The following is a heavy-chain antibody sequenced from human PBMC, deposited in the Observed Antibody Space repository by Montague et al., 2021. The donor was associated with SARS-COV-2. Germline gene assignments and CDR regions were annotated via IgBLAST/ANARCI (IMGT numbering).Heavy chain of an antibody. Sequence: SETLSLTCTVSGGSISPYYWTRIRQPPGKGLEWIGYIYYTGNTKYKPSLKSRVTISVDTSKNQFSLNLKSVTAADTAVYYCARDRGRYFDSGSYNWLDPWGQGTLVTVSS. CDR3: ARDRGRYFDSGSYNWLDP. D-gene: IGHD3-10*01. CDR2: IYYTGNT. J-gene: IGHJ5*02. V-gene: IGHV4-59*01. CDR1: GGSISPYY.